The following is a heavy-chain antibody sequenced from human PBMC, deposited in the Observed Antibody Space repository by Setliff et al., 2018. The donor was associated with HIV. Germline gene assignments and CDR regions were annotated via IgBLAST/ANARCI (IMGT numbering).Heavy chain of an antibody. D-gene: IGHD1-26*01. V-gene: IGHV4-61*09. CDR1: GVSIGAGNFY. J-gene: IGHJ4*02. Sequence: SETLSLTCTVSGVSIGAGNFYWTWIRQPAGKGLEWTGHVYSSGSTYYNPSLKSRVTISLDTSKSQFSLKLNSVTAADTAIYFCARRGVGATHRFFNYWGQGTLVTVSS. CDR3: ARRGVGATHRFFNY. CDR2: VYSSGST.